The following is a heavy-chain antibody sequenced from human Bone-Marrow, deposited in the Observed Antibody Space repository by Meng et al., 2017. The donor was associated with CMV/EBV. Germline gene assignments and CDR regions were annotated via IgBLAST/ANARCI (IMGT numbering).Heavy chain of an antibody. Sequence: SETLSLTCAASGFTFSNAWMSWVRQAPGKGLEWIGSIYYSGSTYYNPSLKSRVTISVDTSKNQFSLKLSSVTAADTAVYYCARYCSSTSCYGFDPWGQGTLVTVSS. D-gene: IGHD2-2*01. V-gene: IGHV4-38-2*01. J-gene: IGHJ5*02. CDR2: IYYSGST. CDR1: GFTFSNAW. CDR3: ARYCSSTSCYGFDP.